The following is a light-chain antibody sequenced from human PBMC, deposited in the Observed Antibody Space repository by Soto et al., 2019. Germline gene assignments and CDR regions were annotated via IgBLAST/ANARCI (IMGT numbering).Light chain of an antibody. CDR1: QSVSSSY. CDR3: QQYGDSPRT. Sequence: IVLTQSPGTLSLSPGERATLSCRASQSVSSSYLAWYQQKPGQAPRLLIYGASRRTPGIPDRFSGRGSGTDFTLTISGLEPEDFAVYYCQQYGDSPRTFGQGTKVDIK. V-gene: IGKV3-20*01. J-gene: IGKJ1*01. CDR2: GAS.